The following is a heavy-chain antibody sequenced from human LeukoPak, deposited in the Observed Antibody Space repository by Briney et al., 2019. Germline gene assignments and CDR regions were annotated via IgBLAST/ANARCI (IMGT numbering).Heavy chain of an antibody. V-gene: IGHV3-49*04. CDR2: IRSKAYGGTT. D-gene: IGHD3-3*01. CDR3: TRDQDDFWSGYQIYYYYYYGMDV. J-gene: IGHJ6*02. CDR1: GFTFGDYA. Sequence: PGGSLRLSCTASGFTFGDYAMSWARQAPGKELEWVGFIRSKAYGGTTEYAASVKGRFTIPRDDSKSIAYLQMNSLKTEDTAVYYCTRDQDDFWSGYQIYYYYYYGMDVWGQGTTVTVSS.